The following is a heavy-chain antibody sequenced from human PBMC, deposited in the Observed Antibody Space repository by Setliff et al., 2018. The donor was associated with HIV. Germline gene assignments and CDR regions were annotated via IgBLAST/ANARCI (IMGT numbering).Heavy chain of an antibody. Sequence: PSETLSLTCALYGGSFSDYYWSWIRQPPGMGLEWIGEVNRGRRTNYNSSLKSRVTISIDTSRNQFSLTVSSVTAADTAVYYCARGKYSSSSHSDTRQARNPIPRTLMDVWGQGTTVTVSS. D-gene: IGHD6-6*01. J-gene: IGHJ6*02. CDR2: VNRGRRT. CDR3: ARGKYSSSSHSDTRQARNPIPRTLMDV. V-gene: IGHV4-34*01. CDR1: GGSFSDYY.